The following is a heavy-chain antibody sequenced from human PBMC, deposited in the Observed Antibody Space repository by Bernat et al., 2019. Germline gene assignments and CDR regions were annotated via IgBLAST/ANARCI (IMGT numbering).Heavy chain of an antibody. Sequence: EVQLVESGGGLVQPGGSLRLSCAASGFTFSNYWMSWVRQAPGKGLEWVANIKQDGSEKYYVESVKGRFTISRDNAKNSLFLQMNSLGAEDTAVYYCAGLLGGGYWGQGTLVTVSS. V-gene: IGHV3-7*01. D-gene: IGHD3-16*01. CDR1: GFTFSNYW. CDR2: IKQDGSEK. J-gene: IGHJ4*02. CDR3: AGLLGGGY.